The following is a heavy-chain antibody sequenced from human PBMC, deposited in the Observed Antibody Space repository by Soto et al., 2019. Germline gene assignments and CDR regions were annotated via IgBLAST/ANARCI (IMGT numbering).Heavy chain of an antibody. CDR1: GGTFSTYA. CDR2: IIPMFGTA. D-gene: IGHD5-18*01. CDR3: ASGIQLWLRRINNGYSG. Sequence: QVQLVQSGAEVKKPESSVKVSCKATGGTFSTYAISWFRHAPGQGLEWMGGIIPMFGTANYAQRFQDTVTITADESTNTVYMELSSLRSEDTAVYFCASGIQLWLRRINNGYSGWGQGTLVTVSS. V-gene: IGHV1-69*12. J-gene: IGHJ4*02.